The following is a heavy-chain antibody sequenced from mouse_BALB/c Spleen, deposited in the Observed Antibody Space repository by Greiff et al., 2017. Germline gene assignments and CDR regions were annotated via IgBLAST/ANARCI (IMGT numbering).Heavy chain of an antibody. CDR1: GFTFSSFG. V-gene: IGHV5-17*02. D-gene: IGHD1-1*02. CDR2: ISSGSSTI. Sequence: EVPVVESGGGLVQPGGSRQLSCAASGFTFSSFGLHWFRQAPEKGLEWVAYISSGSSTIYYADTVKGRFTISRDNPKNTLFLQMTSLRSEDTAMYDCAREEGAGDGVDYWGEGTMVNGAA. CDR3: AREEGAGDGVDY. J-gene: IGHJ3*01.